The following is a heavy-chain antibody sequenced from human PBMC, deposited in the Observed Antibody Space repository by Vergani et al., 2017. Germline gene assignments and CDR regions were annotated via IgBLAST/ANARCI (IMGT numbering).Heavy chain of an antibody. D-gene: IGHD4-17*01. CDR3: ARQTVYGDDAFDI. V-gene: IGHV5-51*01. CDR1: GYSFTSYW. Sequence: EVQLVQSGAEVKKPGESLKISCKGSGYSFTSYWIGWVRQMPGKGLEWMGIIYPGDSDTRYSPSFQGQVTISADKSISTTYLQWSSLKDSHTAMYYCARQTVYGDDAFDIWGQGTMVTVSS. CDR2: IYPGDSDT. J-gene: IGHJ3*02.